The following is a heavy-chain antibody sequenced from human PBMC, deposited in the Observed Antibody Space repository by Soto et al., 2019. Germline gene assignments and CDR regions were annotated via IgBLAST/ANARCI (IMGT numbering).Heavy chain of an antibody. J-gene: IGHJ4*02. Sequence: SETQSLTCAVFGGSFSGYYWSWILQPPGKGLEWIGEINHSGSTNYNPSLKSRVTISVDTSKNQFSLKLSSVTAADTAVYYCARAKNCSGGSGYPYYFDYWGQGTLVTVHS. D-gene: IGHD2-15*01. V-gene: IGHV4-34*01. CDR2: INHSGST. CDR3: ARAKNCSGGSGYPYYFDY. CDR1: GGSFSGYY.